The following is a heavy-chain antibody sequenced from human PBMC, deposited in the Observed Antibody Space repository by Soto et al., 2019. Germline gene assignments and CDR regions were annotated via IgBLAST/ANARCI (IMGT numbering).Heavy chain of an antibody. CDR1: GYTFTSNG. V-gene: IGHV1-18*01. J-gene: IGHJ2*01. Sequence: ASVKVSCKASGYTFTSNGISWVRQAPGQGLEWMGWISAYNGNINYAQKFQGRVTMTTDTSTSTAYMELRSLKTEDTAVYYCVRYSRTLGWFFDLWGRGTLVTVSS. CDR2: ISAYNGNI. CDR3: VRYSRTLGWFFDL. D-gene: IGHD2-21*01.